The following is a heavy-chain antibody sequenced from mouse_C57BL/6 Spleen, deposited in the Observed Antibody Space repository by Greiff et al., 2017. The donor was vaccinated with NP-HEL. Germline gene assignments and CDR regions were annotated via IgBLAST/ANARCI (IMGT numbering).Heavy chain of an antibody. J-gene: IGHJ3*01. CDR2: IDPETGGT. CDR1: GYTFTDYE. V-gene: IGHV1-15*01. Sequence: QVQLQQSGAELVRPGASVTLSCKASGYTFTDYEMHWVKQTPVHGLEWIGAIDPETGGTAYNQKFKGKAILTADKSSSTAYMELRSLTSEDSAVYYCTRVSFTTVVPGFAYWGQGTLVTVSA. CDR3: TRVSFTTVVPGFAY. D-gene: IGHD1-1*01.